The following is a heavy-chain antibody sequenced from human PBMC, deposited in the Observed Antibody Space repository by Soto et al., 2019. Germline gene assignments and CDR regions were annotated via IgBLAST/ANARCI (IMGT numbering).Heavy chain of an antibody. V-gene: IGHV1-69*13. Sequence: ASVKVSCKASGGTFSSYAISWVRQAPGQGLEWMGGIIPIFGTANYAQKFQGRVTITADESTSTAYMELSSLRSEDTAVYYCASTYCGGDCYSRGYFQHWGQGTLVTVSS. CDR1: GGTFSSYA. D-gene: IGHD2-21*02. CDR2: IIPIFGTA. J-gene: IGHJ1*01. CDR3: ASTYCGGDCYSRGYFQH.